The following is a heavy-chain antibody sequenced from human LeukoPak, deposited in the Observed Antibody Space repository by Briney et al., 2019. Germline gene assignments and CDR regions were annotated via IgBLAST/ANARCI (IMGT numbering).Heavy chain of an antibody. Sequence: SGTLSLTCAVYGGSFSGYYWSWIRQPPGKGLEWIGEINHSGSTNYNPSLKSRVTISVDTSKNQFSLKLSSVTAADTAVYYCARGRTVRGVRAQNWFDPWGQGTLVTVSS. V-gene: IGHV4-34*01. CDR2: INHSGST. J-gene: IGHJ5*02. CDR3: ARGRTVRGVRAQNWFDP. D-gene: IGHD3-10*02. CDR1: GGSFSGYY.